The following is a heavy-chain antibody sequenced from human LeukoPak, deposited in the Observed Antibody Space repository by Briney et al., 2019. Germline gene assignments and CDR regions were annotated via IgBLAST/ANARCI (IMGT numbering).Heavy chain of an antibody. Sequence: GGSLRLSCVDSGFTFSNYWMSWVRQAPGKGLEWVDNIKQDGSDKYYVDSVKGRFTISRDNAKNSLYLLMNSLRAEDTAVYYCARGGGEFDPWGQGTLVIVSS. V-gene: IGHV3-7*01. J-gene: IGHJ5*02. CDR3: ARGGGEFDP. CDR2: IKQDGSDK. D-gene: IGHD2-21*01. CDR1: GFTFSNYW.